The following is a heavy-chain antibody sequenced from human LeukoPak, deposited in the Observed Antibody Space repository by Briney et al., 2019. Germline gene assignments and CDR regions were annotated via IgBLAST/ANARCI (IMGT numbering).Heavy chain of an antibody. CDR3: ARGVPNYYDSSGSLDY. CDR1: GFTFSSYS. V-gene: IGHV3-48*04. Sequence: GGSLRLSCAASGFTFSSYSMNWVRQAPGQGLEWVSYISSSSSTIYYADSVKGRFTISRDNAKNSLYLQMNSLRAEDTAVYYCARGVPNYYDSSGSLDYWGQGTLVTVSS. J-gene: IGHJ4*02. D-gene: IGHD3-22*01. CDR2: ISSSSSTI.